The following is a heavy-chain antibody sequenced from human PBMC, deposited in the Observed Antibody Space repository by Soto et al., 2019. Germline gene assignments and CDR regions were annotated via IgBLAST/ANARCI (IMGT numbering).Heavy chain of an antibody. CDR3: ARGEQYSGRIFDY. J-gene: IGHJ4*01. CDR1: GGSVSSNSSC. D-gene: IGHD1-26*01. CDR2: TYYRSKWYY. Sequence: SRTLLLPCAVPGGSVSSNSSCWRWVRPSPSRGLEWLGRTYYRSKWYYEYAVSVRGRITINPDTSKNQYSLQLNSVTPEDTAVYFCARGEQYSGRIFDYWGQGTLVTFSS. V-gene: IGHV6-1*01.